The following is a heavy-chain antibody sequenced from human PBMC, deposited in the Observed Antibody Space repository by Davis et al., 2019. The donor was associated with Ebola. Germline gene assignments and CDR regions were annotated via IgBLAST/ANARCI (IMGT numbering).Heavy chain of an antibody. D-gene: IGHD2/OR15-2a*01. V-gene: IGHV4-61*09. CDR2: IDTSGRT. CDR1: GGSISSGSYY. Sequence: PSETLSLTCNVSGGSISSGSYYWSWIRQPAGKGLEWIGHIDTSGRTNYNPSLKSRVTISVDTSKNKFSLKLSSVTAADTAVYYCARVGGTGSFLFYYVMDVWGQGTTVTVSS. J-gene: IGHJ6*02. CDR3: ARVGGTGSFLFYYVMDV.